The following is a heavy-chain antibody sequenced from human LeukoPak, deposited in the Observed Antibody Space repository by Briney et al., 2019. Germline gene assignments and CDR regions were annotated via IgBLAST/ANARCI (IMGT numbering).Heavy chain of an antibody. Sequence: PGESLKISWKGSGYSFNDYWIGWVRQMPGKGLEWMGLIYPGEFDIRYSPSFQGQVTISADKSISTAYLQWKSLKASDTAMYYCARHAFHNDNSDYYFAHWGQGTLVTVSS. CDR1: GYSFNDYW. J-gene: IGHJ4*02. D-gene: IGHD3-22*01. CDR2: IYPGEFDI. V-gene: IGHV5-51*01. CDR3: ARHAFHNDNSDYYFAH.